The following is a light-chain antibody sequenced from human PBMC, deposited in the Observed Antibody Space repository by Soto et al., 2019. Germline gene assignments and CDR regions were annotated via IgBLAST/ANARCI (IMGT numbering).Light chain of an antibody. CDR3: QQRSNWPPPIT. Sequence: EIVLSQSPDTLSLSPGERGTISCGASESVGSYLAWYQQRPGQAPRLLIYEASNRATGIPARFSGSGSGTDFTLTISSLEPEDFAVYYCQQRSNWPPPITFGQGTRLEI. J-gene: IGKJ5*01. CDR2: EAS. V-gene: IGKV3-11*01. CDR1: ESVGSY.